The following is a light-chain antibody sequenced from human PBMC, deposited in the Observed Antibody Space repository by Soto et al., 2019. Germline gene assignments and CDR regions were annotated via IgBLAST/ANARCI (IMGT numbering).Light chain of an antibody. Sequence: QSVLTQPPSASGTPGQRVTISCSGSSSNIGSNTVNWDQQLPGTAPKLVIYSNNQRPSGVPDRFSGSKSGTSASLAISGLQSEDEADYYCVAWDDSLNGYVVFGGGTKLTVL. CDR2: SNN. CDR1: SSNIGSNT. CDR3: VAWDDSLNGYVV. J-gene: IGLJ2*01. V-gene: IGLV1-44*01.